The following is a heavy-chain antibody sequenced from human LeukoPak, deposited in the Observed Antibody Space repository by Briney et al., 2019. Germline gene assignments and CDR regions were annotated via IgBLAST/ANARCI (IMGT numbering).Heavy chain of an antibody. D-gene: IGHD6-13*01. CDR2: ISTSGST. J-gene: IGHJ4*02. Sequence: SETLSLTCSVSGGSLSGYYWTWIRQPAGKGLEWIGRISTSGSTTYNPPLKSRVTMSVETPKNQFSLRLTSVTAADTAVYYCARVSRIWDFDYWGQGTLVSAFS. V-gene: IGHV4-4*07. CDR3: ARVSRIWDFDY. CDR1: GGSLSGYY.